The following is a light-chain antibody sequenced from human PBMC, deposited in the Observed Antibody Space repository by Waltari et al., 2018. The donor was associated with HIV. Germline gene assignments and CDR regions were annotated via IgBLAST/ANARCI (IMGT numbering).Light chain of an antibody. CDR3: CSYVSNVI. Sequence: QSALTQPASVSGSPGQSITISCTRTSSDVATYKLVSWYQQHPGKAPKLMIYEVSKRPSGVSGLFSGTKSGDTASLTISGLQAEDEADYYCCSYVSNVIFGGGTKLTVL. CDR1: SSDVATYKL. CDR2: EVS. J-gene: IGLJ2*01. V-gene: IGLV2-23*02.